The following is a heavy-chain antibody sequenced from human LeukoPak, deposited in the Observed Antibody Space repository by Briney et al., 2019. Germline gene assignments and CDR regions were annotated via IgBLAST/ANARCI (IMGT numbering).Heavy chain of an antibody. CDR3: ARDLLTGYVTDLTTFDY. CDR2: IKQDGSEK. Sequence: GGSLRLSCAASGFTFSMYWMSWVRQAPGKGLEWVANIKQDGSEKYYVDSVKGRFTISRDNAKTSLYLQMNSLRADDTAVYYCARDLLTGYVTDLTTFDYWGQGNLVTVSS. J-gene: IGHJ4*02. D-gene: IGHD3-9*01. V-gene: IGHV3-7*04. CDR1: GFTFSMYW.